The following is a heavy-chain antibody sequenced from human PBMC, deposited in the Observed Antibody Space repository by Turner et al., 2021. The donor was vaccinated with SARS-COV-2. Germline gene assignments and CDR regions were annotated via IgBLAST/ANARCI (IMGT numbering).Heavy chain of an antibody. V-gene: IGHV3-30*04. CDR2: ISYDGSNK. CDR1: GFTFSSYA. CDR3: ARPYSGSYFGWFDP. Sequence: QVQLEESGGGVVQPVSSLRLSCPASGFTFSSYAMYWVRQDPGKGLEWVAVISYDGSNKYYADSVKGRFTISRENSKNTLYLQMNSLRAEDTAVYYCARPYSGSYFGWFDPWGQGTLVTVSS. D-gene: IGHD1-26*01. J-gene: IGHJ5*02.